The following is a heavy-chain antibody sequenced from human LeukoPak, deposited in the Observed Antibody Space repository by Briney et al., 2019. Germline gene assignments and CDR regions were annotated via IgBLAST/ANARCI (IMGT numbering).Heavy chain of an antibody. CDR2: IYYSGSP. Sequence: SEALSLTCTVSGGSISSGSYYWGWLRQPPGKGLEWIGSIYYSGSPYYNPSLKSRVTISVDTSKNQFSLKLSSVTAADTAVYYCARPGISVAGKYDYWGQGTLVTVSS. CDR3: ARPGISVAGKYDY. CDR1: GGSISSGSYY. D-gene: IGHD6-19*01. V-gene: IGHV4-39*01. J-gene: IGHJ4*02.